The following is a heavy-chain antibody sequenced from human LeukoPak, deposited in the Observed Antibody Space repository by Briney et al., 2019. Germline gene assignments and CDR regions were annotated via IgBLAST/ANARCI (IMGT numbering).Heavy chain of an antibody. D-gene: IGHD3-10*01. Sequence: SQTLSLTCTVSGGSISSGVYYWSWIRQHPGKGLEWIVYIYYSGSTYSNPSLKSRLTMSVDISKNQFSLKLSSVTAADTAVYYCARGVKGLRGAFDIWGQGTMGTVSS. CDR1: GGSISSGVYY. J-gene: IGHJ3*02. CDR3: ARGVKGLRGAFDI. V-gene: IGHV4-31*03. CDR2: IYYSGST.